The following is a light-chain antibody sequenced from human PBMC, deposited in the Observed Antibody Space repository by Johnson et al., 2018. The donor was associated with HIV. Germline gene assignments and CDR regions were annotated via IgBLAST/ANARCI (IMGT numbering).Light chain of an antibody. V-gene: IGLV1-51*02. J-gene: IGLJ1*01. CDR1: SSNIGNNY. CDR3: GTWDSSLSAYV. Sequence: QSVLTQPPSVSAAPGQKVTISCSGSSSNIGNNYVSWYQQVPGTAPKLLIYENNKRPSGIPDRFSGSKSGTSATLGITGLQTVDEADYYCGTWDSSLSAYVFGTGTKVTGL. CDR2: ENN.